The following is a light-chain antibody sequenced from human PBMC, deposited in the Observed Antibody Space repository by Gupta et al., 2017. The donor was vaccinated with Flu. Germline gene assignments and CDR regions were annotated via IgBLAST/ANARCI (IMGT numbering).Light chain of an antibody. CDR2: LGS. V-gene: IGKV2-28*01. Sequence: DIVMTQSPLSLPVTPVEPASISCGSSQSLLHSNGYNYLDWYLQKPGQSPQLLIYLGSNRASGVPDRFSGSGSGTDFTLKISRVEAEDVGVYYCMQALQTPYTFGQGTKLEIK. CDR3: MQALQTPYT. CDR1: QSLLHSNGYNY. J-gene: IGKJ2*01.